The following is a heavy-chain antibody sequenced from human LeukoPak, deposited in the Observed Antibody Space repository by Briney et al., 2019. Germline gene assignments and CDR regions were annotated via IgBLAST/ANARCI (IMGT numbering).Heavy chain of an antibody. CDR3: ARARYVNSFYAFDI. J-gene: IGHJ3*02. D-gene: IGHD3-9*01. Sequence: PSETLSLTCTVSGGSISSYYWSWIRLPPGKGLEWIGYLSKSGNTNYTPSLKSRVTIFGDTSKNQFFLKLSSVTAADTAVYYCARARYVNSFYAFDIWGQGTLVTVSS. V-gene: IGHV4-59*01. CDR1: GGSISSYY. CDR2: LSKSGNT.